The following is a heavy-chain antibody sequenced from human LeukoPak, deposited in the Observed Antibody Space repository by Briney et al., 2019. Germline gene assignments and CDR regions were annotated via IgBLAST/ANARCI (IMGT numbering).Heavy chain of an antibody. D-gene: IGHD6-19*01. CDR1: GFTFSSYW. CDR2: INSDGSST. CDR3: ARDHLSSGSSPDYYYYYYMDV. V-gene: IGHV3-74*01. Sequence: GGSLRLSCAASGFTFSSYWMHWVRQAPGKGLVWVSRINSDGSSTNYADSVKGRFTISRDNAKNTLSLQMNSLRAEDTAVYYCARDHLSSGSSPDYYYYYYMDVWGKGTTVTISS. J-gene: IGHJ6*03.